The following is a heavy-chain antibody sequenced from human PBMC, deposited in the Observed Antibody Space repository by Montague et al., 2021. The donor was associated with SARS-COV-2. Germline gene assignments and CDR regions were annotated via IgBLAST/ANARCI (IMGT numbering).Heavy chain of an antibody. D-gene: IGHD3-10*01. V-gene: IGHV4-39*01. CDR3: TRHITGSGNAFDI. CDR1: GGSVSSSSYY. Sequence: SETLSLTCTVSGGSVSSSSYYRGWIRQPPGKGLEWIGSIYYTGSTYYNPSLKSRVTISVDTSKNQFSLKLSSVTAADTAVYYCTRHITGSGNAFDIWGQGTMVTVSS. CDR2: IYYTGST. J-gene: IGHJ3*02.